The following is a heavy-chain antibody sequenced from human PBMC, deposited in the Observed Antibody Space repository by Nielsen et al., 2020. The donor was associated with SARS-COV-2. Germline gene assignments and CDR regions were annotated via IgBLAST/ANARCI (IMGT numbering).Heavy chain of an antibody. CDR3: ARAPYNWNYSAFDI. CDR2: IYHSGST. Sequence: SETLSLTCAVSGGSISSSNWWSWVRQPPGKGLEWIGEIYHSGSTNYNPSLKSRVTISVDTSKNQFSLKLSSVTAADTAVYYCARAPYNWNYSAFDIWGQGTMVTVSS. V-gene: IGHV4-4*02. CDR1: GGSISSSNW. J-gene: IGHJ3*02. D-gene: IGHD1-7*01.